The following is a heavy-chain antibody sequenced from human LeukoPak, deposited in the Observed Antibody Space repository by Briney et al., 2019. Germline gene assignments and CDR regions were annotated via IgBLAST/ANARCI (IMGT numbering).Heavy chain of an antibody. D-gene: IGHD3-10*01. J-gene: IGHJ4*02. CDR1: GYTFTSYG. Sequence: ASVKVSCKASGYTFTSYGISWVRQAPGQGLEWMGCISAYNGNTNYVQKLQGRVTMTTDTSTSTAYMEPRSLRSDDTAVYYCARVPLLWFGELSSYFDYWGQGTLVTVSS. CDR3: ARVPLLWFGELSSYFDY. CDR2: ISAYNGNT. V-gene: IGHV1-18*01.